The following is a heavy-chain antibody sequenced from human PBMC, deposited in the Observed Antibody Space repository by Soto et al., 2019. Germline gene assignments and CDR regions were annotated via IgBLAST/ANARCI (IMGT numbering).Heavy chain of an antibody. CDR3: AKDTAMVYYYYGMDV. Sequence: GGSLRLSCRGSGFTFSDFAMNWVRQAPNKGLEWVSTMTGSGDTTYYAESVKGRFTISRDNSKNTLYLQMNSLRAEDTAVYYCAKDTAMVYYYYGMDVWGQGTTVTVSS. V-gene: IGHV3-23*01. CDR2: MTGSGDTT. D-gene: IGHD5-18*01. J-gene: IGHJ6*02. CDR1: GFTFSDFA.